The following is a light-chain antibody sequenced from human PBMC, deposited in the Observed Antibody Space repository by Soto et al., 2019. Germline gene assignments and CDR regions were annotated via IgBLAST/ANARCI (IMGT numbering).Light chain of an antibody. CDR2: DAV. CDR1: QGIGRS. CDR3: QQLSEYPLT. J-gene: IGKJ4*01. Sequence: DIQMTQSPSFLSASVGDRVTISCRASQGIGRSLAWYQQNPGKAPKVLIYDAVILQSGVPSRFSGSGSGTEFTITISSLQPEDFATYYCQQLSEYPLTFGGGTKVDIK. V-gene: IGKV1-9*01.